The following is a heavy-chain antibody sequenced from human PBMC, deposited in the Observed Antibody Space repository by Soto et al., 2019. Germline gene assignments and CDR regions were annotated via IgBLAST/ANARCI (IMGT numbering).Heavy chain of an antibody. CDR1: GYSFTSYW. CDR2: IYPGDSDI. CDR3: ARLTWGYSNYPVYYYYMDV. D-gene: IGHD4-4*01. Sequence: GESLKISCKGSGYSFTSYWIGWVRQMPGKGLEWMGIIYPGDSDIRYSPSFQGQVTISADKSISTAYLQWSSLKASDTAMYYCARLTWGYSNYPVYYYYMDVWGKGTTVTVSS. V-gene: IGHV5-51*01. J-gene: IGHJ6*03.